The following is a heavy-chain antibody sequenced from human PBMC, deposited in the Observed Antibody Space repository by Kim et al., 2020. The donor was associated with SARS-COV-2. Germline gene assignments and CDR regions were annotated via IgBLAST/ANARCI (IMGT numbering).Heavy chain of an antibody. J-gene: IGHJ5*02. CDR3: ARHVWGLAARPRWFDP. V-gene: IGHV4-39*01. D-gene: IGHD6-6*01. CDR1: GGSISSSDYY. Sequence: SETLSLTCTVSGGSISSSDYYWGWIRQPPGKGLEWIGSIHYSGSTHYNPSLKSRVTVSRDTPKKQFSLKLTSVTGADTAVYYCARHVWGLAARPRWFDPWAEGTLVTVSS. CDR2: IHYSGST.